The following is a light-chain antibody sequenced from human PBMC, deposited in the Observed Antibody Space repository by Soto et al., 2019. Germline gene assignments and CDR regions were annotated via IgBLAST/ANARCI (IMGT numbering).Light chain of an antibody. CDR2: VXX. CDR1: QTVCSN. J-gene: IGKJ4*01. CDR3: QQYNDWPLT. V-gene: IGKV3-15*01. Sequence: EIVLTQSPDTLSVSPGERATLSCRASQTVCSNLACYQXKPGRAXXXXXXVXXXRSXXXXXRXSGSWSVTKFDLTVSSLQSEDFAVYYCQQYNDWPLTFGGGTKVDIK.